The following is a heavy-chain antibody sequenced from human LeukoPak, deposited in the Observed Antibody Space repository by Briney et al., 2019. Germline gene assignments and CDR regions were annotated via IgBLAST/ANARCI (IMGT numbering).Heavy chain of an antibody. D-gene: IGHD6-13*01. CDR3: ASAMGSIWYEFDY. Sequence: HLGGSLRLSCAASGFTVNNNYMSWVRQAPGRGLEWVSVIYSGGYTYYAGSVKGRFTISRDNSKNTLYLQMNSLRADDTAVYYCASAMGSIWYEFDYWGQGTLVTVSS. J-gene: IGHJ4*02. CDR1: GFTVNNNY. CDR2: IYSGGYT. V-gene: IGHV3-53*01.